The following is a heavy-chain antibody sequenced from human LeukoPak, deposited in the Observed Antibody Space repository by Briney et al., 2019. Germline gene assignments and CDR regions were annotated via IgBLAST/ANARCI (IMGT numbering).Heavy chain of an antibody. CDR3: ARDPFCGGGSCYPNFYGMDV. D-gene: IGHD2-15*01. Sequence: GGSLRLSCAASGFTFSSYWMSWVRQAPGKGLEWVANIKQDGSEKYYVDSVKGRFTISRDNAKNSLYLQMNSLRAEDTAVYYCARDPFCGGGSCYPNFYGMDVWGQGTTVTVSS. CDR1: GFTFSSYW. CDR2: IKQDGSEK. J-gene: IGHJ6*02. V-gene: IGHV3-7*03.